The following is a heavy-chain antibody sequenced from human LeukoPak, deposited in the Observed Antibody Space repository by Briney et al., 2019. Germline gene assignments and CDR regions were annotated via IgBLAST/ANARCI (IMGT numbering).Heavy chain of an antibody. J-gene: IGHJ4*02. D-gene: IGHD3-22*01. CDR2: ISGSGGST. CDR3: AKDHAYYYDSSGSDY. Sequence: GGSLRLSCAASGFTFSSYGMSWVRQAPGKGLEWVSAISGSGGSTYYADSVKGRFTISRDNSKNTLYLQMNSLRAEDTAVYYCAKDHAYYYDSSGSDYWGQGTLVTVSS. CDR1: GFTFSSYG. V-gene: IGHV3-23*01.